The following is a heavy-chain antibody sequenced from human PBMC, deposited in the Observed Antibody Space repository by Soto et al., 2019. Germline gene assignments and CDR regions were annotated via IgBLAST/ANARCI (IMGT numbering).Heavy chain of an antibody. CDR3: ASTVVPAPGGYYYYGMDV. D-gene: IGHD2-2*01. CDR2: INPSGGST. J-gene: IGHJ6*02. Sequence: ASVKVSCKASGYTFTSYYMHWVRQAPGQGLEWMGIINPSGGSTSYAQKFQGRVTMTRDTSTSTVYMELSSLRSEDTAVYYCASTVVPAPGGYYYYGMDVWGQGTTVTVSS. V-gene: IGHV1-46*01. CDR1: GYTFTSYY.